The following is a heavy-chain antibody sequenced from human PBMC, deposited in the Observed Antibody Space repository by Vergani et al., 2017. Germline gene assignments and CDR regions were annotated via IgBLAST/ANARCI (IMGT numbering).Heavy chain of an antibody. J-gene: IGHJ4*02. CDR3: AKEKGPYGDYTFDY. D-gene: IGHD4-17*01. CDR2: ISWEGGST. V-gene: IGHV3-43D*03. Sequence: EVQLVESGGVVVQPGGSLRLSCAASGFTFDDYAMHWVRQAPGKGLEWVSLISWEGGSTYYADSVKGRFTISRDNSKNSLYLQMNSLRAEDTALYYCAKEKGPYGDYTFDYWGQGTLVTVSS. CDR1: GFTFDDYA.